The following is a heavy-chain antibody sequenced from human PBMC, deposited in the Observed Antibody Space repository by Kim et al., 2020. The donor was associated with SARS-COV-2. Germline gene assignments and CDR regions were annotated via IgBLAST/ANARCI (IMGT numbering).Heavy chain of an antibody. CDR2: VNSDGSVT. Sequence: GGSLRLSCAASGFTFRSYWMHWVRQAPGKGLVWVSRVNSDGSVTTYADSVKGRFTISRDNAENTLYLQMNSLRAEDTAIYYCARPYYESGNFYYYWGQGTLVTVSS. CDR3: ARPYYESGNFYYY. CDR1: GFTFRSYW. J-gene: IGHJ4*02. V-gene: IGHV3-74*01. D-gene: IGHD3-22*01.